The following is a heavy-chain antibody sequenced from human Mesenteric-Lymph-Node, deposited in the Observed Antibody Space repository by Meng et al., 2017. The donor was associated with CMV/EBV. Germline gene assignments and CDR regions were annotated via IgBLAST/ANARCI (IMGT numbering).Heavy chain of an antibody. CDR2: ISGSSPDM. CDR3: ARSRYYYGSGTYYTGDFDY. J-gene: IGHJ4*02. Sequence: LTCAGSGFTLSTYGMNWVRQAPGKGLEWVSSISGSSPDMYYADSVKGRFTISRDNSKNTLYLQMNSLRAEDTAVYYCARSRYYYGSGTYYTGDFDYWGQGTLVTVSS. CDR1: GFTLSTYG. D-gene: IGHD3-10*01. V-gene: IGHV3-21*01.